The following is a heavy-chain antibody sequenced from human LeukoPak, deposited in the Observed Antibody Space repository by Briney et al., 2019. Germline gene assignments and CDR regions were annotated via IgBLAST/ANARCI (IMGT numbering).Heavy chain of an antibody. CDR3: ARDARPTSYGMDV. J-gene: IGHJ6*02. V-gene: IGHV1-69*13. Sequence: SVKVSCTASGGTFSSYAISWVRQAPGQGLEWMGGISPIFGTANYAETFQGRVTITADESTSTPYMELSSLRSEDTAVYYCARDARPTSYGMDVWGQGTTVTVSS. CDR2: ISPIFGTA. CDR1: GGTFSSYA.